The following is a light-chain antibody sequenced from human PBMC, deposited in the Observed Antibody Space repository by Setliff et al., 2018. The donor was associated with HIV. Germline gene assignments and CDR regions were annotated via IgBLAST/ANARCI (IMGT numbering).Light chain of an antibody. CDR1: NSNIGAGYH. V-gene: IGLV1-40*01. J-gene: IGLJ2*01. Sequence: QSALAQPPSVSGAPGQRIIISCTGNNSNIGAGYHVHWYQHLPGTAPKLIIYRNNNRPSGVPDRLSGSKSGTSASLATTGLQAEDEADYYCQSYDTNLSGVFGGGT. CDR2: RNN. CDR3: QSYDTNLSGV.